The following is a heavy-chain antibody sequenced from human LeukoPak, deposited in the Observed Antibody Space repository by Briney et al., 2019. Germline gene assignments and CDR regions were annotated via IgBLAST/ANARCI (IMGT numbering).Heavy chain of an antibody. CDR3: ARHRRYSSGWYGAFDI. CDR2: IYHSGST. CDR1: GYSISSGYY. Sequence: PSETLSLTCAVSGYSISSGYYWGWIRQPPGKGLGWIGSIYHSGSTYYNPSLKSRVTISVDTSKKQFSLKLDSVTAADTAVYYCARHRRYSSGWYGAFDIWGQGTMVTAAS. D-gene: IGHD6-19*01. J-gene: IGHJ3*02. V-gene: IGHV4-38-2*01.